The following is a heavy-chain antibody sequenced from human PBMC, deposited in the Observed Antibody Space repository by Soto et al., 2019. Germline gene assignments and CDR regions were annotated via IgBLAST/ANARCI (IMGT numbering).Heavy chain of an antibody. CDR2: ISSSSSYI. Sequence: PGGYLRLSCAASGFTFSSYSMNWVRQAPGKGLEWVSSISSSSSYIYYADSVKGRFTISRDNAKNSLYLQMNSLRAEDTAVYYCAREALTMIVVVISDAFDIWGHGTVVTYSS. D-gene: IGHD3-22*01. CDR1: GFTFSSYS. J-gene: IGHJ3*02. V-gene: IGHV3-21*01. CDR3: AREALTMIVVVISDAFDI.